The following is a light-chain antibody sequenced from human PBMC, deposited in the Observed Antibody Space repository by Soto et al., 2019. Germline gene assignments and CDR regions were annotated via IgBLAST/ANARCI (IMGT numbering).Light chain of an antibody. CDR1: SSDVGSYNL. J-gene: IGLJ2*01. V-gene: IGLV2-23*01. CDR3: CSYAGTSTHVV. CDR2: EGT. Sequence: QSALTQPASVSGSPGQSITISCTGTSSDVGSYNLVSWYQQHPGKAPKLMIYEGTKRPSGVSNRFSGSKSGNTASLTISGLLAEDEADYYCCSYAGTSTHVVFGGGTKLTVL.